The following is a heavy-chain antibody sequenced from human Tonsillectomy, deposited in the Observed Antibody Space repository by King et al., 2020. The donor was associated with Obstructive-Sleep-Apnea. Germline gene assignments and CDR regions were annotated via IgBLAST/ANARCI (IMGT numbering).Heavy chain of an antibody. V-gene: IGHV4-39*07. J-gene: IGHJ3*02. D-gene: IGHD6-6*01. CDR1: DDSISSSSYY. Sequence: QLQESGPGLVKPSETLSLTCTVSDDSISSSSYYWGWIRQPPGKGLEWMGNIYYSGSTYYNPSLKSRVTILVDTSKNQFSLKLRTVTAADTAVYHCARGRRAARLPDAFDIWGQGTMVTVSS. CDR2: IYYSGST. CDR3: ARGRRAARLPDAFDI.